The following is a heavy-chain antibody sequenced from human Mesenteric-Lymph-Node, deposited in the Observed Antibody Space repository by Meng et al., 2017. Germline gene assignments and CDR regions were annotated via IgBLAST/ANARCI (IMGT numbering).Heavy chain of an antibody. CDR3: ARVDSSGYFLDY. J-gene: IGHJ4*01. CDR1: GGSISSAGYS. V-gene: IGHV4-31*03. D-gene: IGHD3-22*01. CDR2: IYYSGST. Sequence: QVQLQESGPGLVKPSQTLSLTCPVPGGSISSAGYSWSLIRQHPGKGLEWITYIYYSGSTYYNPSLKSRVILSVDTSKNQFSLKLSSVTAADTAVYYCARVDSSGYFLDYWGRGTLVTVSS.